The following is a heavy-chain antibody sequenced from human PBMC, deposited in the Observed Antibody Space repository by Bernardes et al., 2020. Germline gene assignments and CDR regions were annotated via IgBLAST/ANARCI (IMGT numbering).Heavy chain of an antibody. Sequence: ASVKVSCKASGYTFTSYGISWVRQAPGQGLEWMGWISAYNGNTNYAQKLQGRVTMTTDTSTSTAYMELRSLRSDDTAVYYCARWGTRGGIAAAGYNWFDPWGQGTLVTVSS. CDR3: ARWGTRGGIAAAGYNWFDP. CDR2: ISAYNGNT. CDR1: GYTFTSYG. V-gene: IGHV1-18*01. D-gene: IGHD6-13*01. J-gene: IGHJ5*02.